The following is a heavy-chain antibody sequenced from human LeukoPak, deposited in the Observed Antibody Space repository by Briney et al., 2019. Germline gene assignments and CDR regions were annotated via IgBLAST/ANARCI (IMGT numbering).Heavy chain of an antibody. Sequence: ASVKASCKASGYTFTSYGISWVRQAPGKGLEWMGWISAYNGNTNYAQKLQGRVTMTTDTSTSTAYMELRSLRSDDTAVYYCARHQDLRYSGSYRGFDYWGQGTLVTVSS. CDR1: GYTFTSYG. V-gene: IGHV1-18*01. J-gene: IGHJ4*02. CDR2: ISAYNGNT. D-gene: IGHD1-26*01. CDR3: ARHQDLRYSGSYRGFDY.